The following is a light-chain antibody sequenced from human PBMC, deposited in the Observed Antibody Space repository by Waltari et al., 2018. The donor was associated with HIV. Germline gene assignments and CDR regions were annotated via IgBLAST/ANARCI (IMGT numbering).Light chain of an antibody. J-gene: IGLJ2*01. Sequence: QSALTQPASVSGSPGQSITISCTGYSYVAWYQQHPGKAHKVIIHDGTNPPSGVSYLSSGSKSDASASLTISRLQAEDAAVYFCSPYTSNSVFFGGGTRLTVL. CDR3: SPYTSNSVF. CDR1: YSY. V-gene: IGLV2-14*03. CDR2: DGT.